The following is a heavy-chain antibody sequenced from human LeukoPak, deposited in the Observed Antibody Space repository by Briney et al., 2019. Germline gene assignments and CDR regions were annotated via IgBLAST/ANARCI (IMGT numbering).Heavy chain of an antibody. CDR3: ARDTRYYDNSGYYYFDY. J-gene: IGHJ4*02. CDR2: IKHSGST. Sequence: SETLSLTCAVYGGSFSGYYWNWIRQPPGKGLEWIGEIKHSGSTKYSPSLKSRVTISVDTSKHQFSLKLNSVTSADTAVYYCARDTRYYDNSGYYYFDYWGRGTLVTVSS. CDR1: GGSFSGYY. V-gene: IGHV4-34*01. D-gene: IGHD3-22*01.